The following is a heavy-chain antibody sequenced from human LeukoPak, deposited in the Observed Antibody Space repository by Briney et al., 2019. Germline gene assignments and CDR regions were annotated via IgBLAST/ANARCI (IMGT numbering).Heavy chain of an antibody. Sequence: GGSLRLSCAASGFTFSSYSMNWVRQAPGKGLEWVSSISSSSSYIYYADSVKGRFTISRDNAKNSLYLQMNSLRAEDTAVYYCAMGAYYDSSGYPTSDYWGQGTLVTVSS. D-gene: IGHD3-22*01. CDR2: ISSSSSYI. CDR1: GFTFSSYS. V-gene: IGHV3-21*01. CDR3: AMGAYYDSSGYPTSDY. J-gene: IGHJ4*02.